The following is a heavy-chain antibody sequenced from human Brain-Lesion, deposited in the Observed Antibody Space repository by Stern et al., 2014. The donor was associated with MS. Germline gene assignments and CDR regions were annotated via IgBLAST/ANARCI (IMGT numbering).Heavy chain of an antibody. CDR1: GGSVSSTSYA. V-gene: IGHV4-39*01. CDR2: IYYSGNT. CDR3: AGEEDIRYCSGGSCTGNWFDP. J-gene: IGHJ5*02. Sequence: QVQLQESGPGLVKPSETLSLTCTVAGGSVSSTSYAWAWIRQPPGKGLEWIGTIYYSGNTYYSPSLKSRLTISLDTSKNQVSLQLRFVTAADTAVYYCAGEEDIRYCSGGSCTGNWFDPWGQGTLVTVSS. D-gene: IGHD2-15*01.